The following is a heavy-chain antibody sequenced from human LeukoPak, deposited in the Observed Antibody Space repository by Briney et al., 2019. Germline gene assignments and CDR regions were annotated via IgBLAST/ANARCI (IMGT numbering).Heavy chain of an antibody. CDR3: ARHGYSSGWLYYYYGMDV. J-gene: IGHJ6*02. CDR1: GYSFTSYW. V-gene: IGHV5-51*01. CDR2: IYPGDSDT. D-gene: IGHD6-19*01. Sequence: GESLKISCKGSGYSFTSYWIGWVRQMPGKGLEWMGIIYPGDSDTRYSPSFQGQVTISADKSISTAYLQWSSLKASDTAMYYCARHGYSSGWLYYYYGMDVWGQGTTVTVSS.